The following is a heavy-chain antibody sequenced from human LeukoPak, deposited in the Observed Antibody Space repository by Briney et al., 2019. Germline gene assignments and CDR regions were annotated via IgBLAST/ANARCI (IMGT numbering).Heavy chain of an antibody. CDR2: ITDSGGST. D-gene: IGHD3-16*02. J-gene: IGHJ4*02. Sequence: GGSLRLSCAASGFTFSRYGMAWVRQAPGKGLEWVSAITDSGGSTYYTDPVKGRFTISRDNAKNSLYLQMNSLRAEDTAVYYCARVFGDYVWGSYRYKDYWGQGTLVAVSS. CDR3: ARVFGDYVWGSYRYKDY. V-gene: IGHV3-23*01. CDR1: GFTFSRYG.